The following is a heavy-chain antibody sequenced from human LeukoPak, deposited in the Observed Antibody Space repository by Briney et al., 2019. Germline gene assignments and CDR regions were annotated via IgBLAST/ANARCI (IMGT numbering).Heavy chain of an antibody. CDR2: INPNSGGT. Sequence: GASVTVSCKASGYTFTGYYMHWVRQAPGQGLEWMGRINPNSGGTNYAQKSQGRVTMTRDTSISTAYMELSRLRSDDTAVYYCARDLVGATGYFDYWGQGTLVTVSS. J-gene: IGHJ4*02. CDR1: GYTFTGYY. V-gene: IGHV1-2*06. D-gene: IGHD1-26*01. CDR3: ARDLVGATGYFDY.